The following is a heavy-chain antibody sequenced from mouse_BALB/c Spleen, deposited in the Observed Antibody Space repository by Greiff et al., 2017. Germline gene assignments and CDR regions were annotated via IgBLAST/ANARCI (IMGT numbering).Heavy chain of an antibody. CDR2: ISYSGST. CDR1: GYSITSDYA. V-gene: IGHV3-2*02. J-gene: IGHJ4*01. Sequence: EVQGVESGPGLVKPSQSLSLTCTVTGYSITSDYAWNWIRQFPGNKLEWMGYISYSGSTSYNPSIKSRISITRDTSKNQFFLQLNSVTTEDTATYYCARRGIQGAMDYWGEGTSVTVSS. CDR3: ARRGIQGAMDY.